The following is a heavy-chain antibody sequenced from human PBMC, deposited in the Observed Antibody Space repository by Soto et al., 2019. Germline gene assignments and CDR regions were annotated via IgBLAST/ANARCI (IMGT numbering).Heavy chain of an antibody. D-gene: IGHD5-18*01. CDR1: GGSIRSGGYY. J-gene: IGHJ6*02. CDR2: IYYSGNT. Sequence: SETLSLTCTVSGGSIRSGGYYWSWVRQNPRRGLEWIGNIYYSGNTYYNPSLKSRLTISVDTSKNQFSLNLSSVTAADTAVYYCARDRLMATAGTARHYFGLDVWGQGTTVTVYS. CDR3: ARDRLMATAGTARHYFGLDV. V-gene: IGHV4-31*03.